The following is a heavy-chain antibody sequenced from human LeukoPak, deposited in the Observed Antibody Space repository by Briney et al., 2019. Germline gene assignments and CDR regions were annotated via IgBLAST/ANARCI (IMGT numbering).Heavy chain of an antibody. CDR2: IYTSGST. CDR1: GGSISSYY. J-gene: IGHJ4*02. CDR3: ARGEYGLFDY. D-gene: IGHD2/OR15-2a*01. Sequence: ASETLSLTCTVSGGSISSYYWSWIRQPAGKGLEWIGRIYTSGSTKYNLSLKSRVTISVDTSKNQLSLKLSSVTAADTAVYYCARGEYGLFDYWGQGTLVTVSS. V-gene: IGHV4-4*07.